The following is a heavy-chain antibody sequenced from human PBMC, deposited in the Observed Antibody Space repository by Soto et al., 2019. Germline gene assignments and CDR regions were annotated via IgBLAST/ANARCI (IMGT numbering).Heavy chain of an antibody. Sequence: SETLSLTCTVSGGSVSSYYWSWFRQPPGKTLEYTAYIFYSGTTDYNPSLQSRVTVSLDTSKNQFSLRLGSVTEADTAVYYCAKMTLYGRSGWYWSDYWGQGTLVTVSS. CDR2: IFYSGTT. D-gene: IGHD6-19*01. V-gene: IGHV4-59*02. J-gene: IGHJ4*02. CDR1: GGSVSSYY. CDR3: AKMTLYGRSGWYWSDY.